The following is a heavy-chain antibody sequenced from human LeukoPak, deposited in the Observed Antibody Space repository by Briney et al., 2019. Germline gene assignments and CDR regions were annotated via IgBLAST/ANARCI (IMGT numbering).Heavy chain of an antibody. CDR2: INPSGGST. CDR1: GYTFTSYY. D-gene: IGHD2-21*01. J-gene: IGHJ4*02. V-gene: IGHV1-46*01. CDR3: ARDDGAYRPYDY. Sequence: ASVKVSCKASGYTFTSYYMHWVRQAPGQGLEWMGIINPSGGSTNYAQKFQDRVTTTRDTSTSTVYMEVSSLRSEDTAVYYCARDDGAYRPYDYWGQGTLVTVSS.